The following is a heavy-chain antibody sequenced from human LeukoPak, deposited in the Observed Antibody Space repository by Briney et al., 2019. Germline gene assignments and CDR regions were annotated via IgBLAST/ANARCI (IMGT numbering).Heavy chain of an antibody. Sequence: TSETLSLTCTVSGGSITNYYWSWIRQPPGKGLEWIGYIYYSGSTNYNPSLKSRVTLSVDTSRNQFSLSLRSMTAADTAVYYCARAKIYSGSLLFDAFDIWGQGTMVTVSS. J-gene: IGHJ3*02. CDR2: IYYSGST. V-gene: IGHV4-59*01. CDR3: ARAKIYSGSLLFDAFDI. D-gene: IGHD1-26*01. CDR1: GGSITNYY.